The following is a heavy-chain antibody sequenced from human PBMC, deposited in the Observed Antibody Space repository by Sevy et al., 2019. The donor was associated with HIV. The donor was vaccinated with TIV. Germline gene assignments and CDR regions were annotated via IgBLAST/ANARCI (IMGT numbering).Heavy chain of an antibody. J-gene: IGHJ5*02. Sequence: SETVSLTCTVSGGSVSSGSYYWSWIRQPPGKGLEWIGYIYYSGSTNYNPSLKSRVTISVDTSKNQFSLKLSSVTAADTAVYYCARDAGGYYYDSSGYDIHNWFDPWGQGTLVTVSS. CDR2: IYYSGST. CDR1: GGSVSSGSYY. CDR3: ARDAGGYYYDSSGYDIHNWFDP. V-gene: IGHV4-61*01. D-gene: IGHD3-22*01.